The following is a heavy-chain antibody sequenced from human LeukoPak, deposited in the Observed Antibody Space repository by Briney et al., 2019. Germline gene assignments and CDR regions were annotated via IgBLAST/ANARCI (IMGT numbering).Heavy chain of an antibody. CDR2: INHSGST. V-gene: IGHV4-34*01. CDR1: GVSFSGYY. J-gene: IGHJ4*02. CDR3: AEGVYDY. Sequence: PSETLSLTCAVYGVSFSGYYWSWICQPPGKGLEWIGEINHSGSTNYNPSLKSRVTISVDTSKNQFSLKLSSVTAADTAVYYCAEGVYDYWGQGTLVTVSS.